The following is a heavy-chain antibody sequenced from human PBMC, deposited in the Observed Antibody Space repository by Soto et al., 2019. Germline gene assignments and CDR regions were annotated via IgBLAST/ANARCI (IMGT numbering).Heavy chain of an antibody. CDR1: GGTFSSYT. CDR3: ASLPPPAAVAETYYYYYGMDV. J-gene: IGHJ6*02. Sequence: GASVKVSCKASGGTFSSYTISWVRQAPGQGLEWLGRIIPILGIANYAQKFQGRVTITADESTSTAYMELSSLRPEDTAVYYCASLPPPAAVAETYYYYYGMDVWGQGTTVTVSS. CDR2: IIPILGIA. D-gene: IGHD6-19*01. V-gene: IGHV1-69*02.